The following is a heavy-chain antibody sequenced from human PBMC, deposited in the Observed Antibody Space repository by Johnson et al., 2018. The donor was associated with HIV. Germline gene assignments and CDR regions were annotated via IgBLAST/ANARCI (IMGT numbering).Heavy chain of an antibody. Sequence: QVQLVESGGGVVQPGRSLRLSCAASGFTFSSYAMHWVRQAPGKGLEWVAVISYDGSNTYYSDSVKGRFTISRDNSMNTVYLQMNSLRAEDTAVYYCARATVDDYGDYDDAFQIWGQGTKVTVSS. CDR2: ISYDGSNT. CDR3: ARATVDDYGDYDDAFQI. CDR1: GFTFSSYA. J-gene: IGHJ3*02. V-gene: IGHV3-30-3*01. D-gene: IGHD4-17*01.